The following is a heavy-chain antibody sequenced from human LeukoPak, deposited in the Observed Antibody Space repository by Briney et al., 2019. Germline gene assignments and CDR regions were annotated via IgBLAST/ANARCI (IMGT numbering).Heavy chain of an antibody. D-gene: IGHD3-22*01. CDR3: ARGDSSGYTFGNWFAP. J-gene: IGHJ5*02. V-gene: IGHV4-34*01. CDR2: INHSGRI. Sequence: SETLSLTCAVYGGSFSGYYWSWIRQPPGKGLEWIGEINHSGRINYNPSLKSRVTISVDTSKNQFSLKLSSVTSADTAVYYCARGDSSGYTFGNWFAPWGQGTLVTVSS. CDR1: GGSFSGYY.